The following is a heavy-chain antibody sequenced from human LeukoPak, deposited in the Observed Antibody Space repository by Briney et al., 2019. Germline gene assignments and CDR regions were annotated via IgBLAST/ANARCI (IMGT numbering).Heavy chain of an antibody. Sequence: AGRSLRLSCAASGFTSDDYAMHWVRQAPGKGLEWVSGISWNSGSIGYADSVKGRFTIYRDNAKNSLYLQMNSLRAEDTALYYCAREGYSGYDYIDYWGQGTLVTVSS. V-gene: IGHV3-9*02. CDR1: GFTSDDYA. D-gene: IGHD5-12*01. CDR2: ISWNSGSI. J-gene: IGHJ4*02. CDR3: AREGYSGYDYIDY.